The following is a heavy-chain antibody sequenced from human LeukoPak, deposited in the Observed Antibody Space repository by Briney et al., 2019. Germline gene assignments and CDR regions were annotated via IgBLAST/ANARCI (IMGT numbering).Heavy chain of an antibody. CDR1: GFTFSSYS. CDR3: ARDWSSGWGFDY. J-gene: IGHJ4*02. Sequence: PGGSLRLSCAASGFTFSSYSMNWVRQAPGKGLEWVSSISSSSSYIYYADSVKGRFTISRDNAKNSLYLQMNSLRAEDTAVYYCARDWSSGWGFDYWGQGTLVTVSS. CDR2: ISSSSSYI. D-gene: IGHD6-19*01. V-gene: IGHV3-21*01.